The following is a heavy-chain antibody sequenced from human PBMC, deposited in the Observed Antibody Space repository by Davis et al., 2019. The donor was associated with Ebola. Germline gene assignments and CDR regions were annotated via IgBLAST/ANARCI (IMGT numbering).Heavy chain of an antibody. CDR3: ARDSSSWFFSMDV. J-gene: IGHJ6*02. V-gene: IGHV3-7*01. CDR2: IKQDGIEK. Sequence: PGGSLRLSCAASGFTFSSYWMSWVRQAPGKGLEWVANIKQDGIEKYYVDSVKGRFTISRDNAKNSLYLQMNSLRAEDTAVYYCARDSSSWFFSMDVWGQGTTVTVSS. CDR1: GFTFSSYW. D-gene: IGHD6-13*01.